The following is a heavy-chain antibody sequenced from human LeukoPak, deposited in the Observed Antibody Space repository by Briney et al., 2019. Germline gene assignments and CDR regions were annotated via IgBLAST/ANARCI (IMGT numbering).Heavy chain of an antibody. CDR3: VTVITPGYFDY. CDR1: GGSISSSSYY. Sequence: PSETLSLTCTVSGGSISSSSYYWGWIRQPPGKGLEWIGSVYYSGNTYYNPSLKSRVTISVDTSKNQFSLKLSSVTAADTAVYYCVTVITPGYFDYWGQGTLVTVSS. CDR2: VYYSGNT. D-gene: IGHD4-23*01. V-gene: IGHV4-39*01. J-gene: IGHJ4*02.